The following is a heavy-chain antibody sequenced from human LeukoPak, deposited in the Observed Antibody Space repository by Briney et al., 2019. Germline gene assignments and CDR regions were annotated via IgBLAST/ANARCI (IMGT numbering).Heavy chain of an antibody. Sequence: PSETLSLTCTVSGGSISSGDYYWSWIRQPPGKGLEWIGYIYYSGSTYYNPSLKSRVTISVDTSKNQFSLKLSSVTAADTAVYYCARAVAADFAFDIWGQGTMVTVSS. CDR2: IYYSGST. D-gene: IGHD2-15*01. CDR1: GGSISSGDYY. J-gene: IGHJ3*02. V-gene: IGHV4-30-4*01. CDR3: ARAVAADFAFDI.